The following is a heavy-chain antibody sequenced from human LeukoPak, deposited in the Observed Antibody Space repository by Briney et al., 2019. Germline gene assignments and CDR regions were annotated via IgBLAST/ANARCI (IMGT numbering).Heavy chain of an antibody. D-gene: IGHD1-26*01. CDR1: GFTFSSYA. CDR3: AKVGRAGATRGNYFDY. Sequence: PGGSLRLSCAASGFTFSSYAMSWVRQAPGKGLEWVSAISASGASTYYADSVKGRFTISRDNSKNTLYLQMNSLRAEDTAVYYCAKVGRAGATRGNYFDYWGQGTLVTVSS. V-gene: IGHV3-23*01. J-gene: IGHJ4*02. CDR2: ISASGAST.